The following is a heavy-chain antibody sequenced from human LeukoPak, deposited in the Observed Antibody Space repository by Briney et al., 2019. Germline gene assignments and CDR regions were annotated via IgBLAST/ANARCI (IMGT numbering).Heavy chain of an antibody. CDR2: IIPIFGTA. Sequence: ASVKVSCKASGGTFSSYAISWVRQAPGQGLEWMGGIIPIFGTANYAQKFQGRVTITTDESTSTAYMELSSLRSEDTAVYYCARSRRPGYSSSWYYMDVWGKGTTVTVSS. J-gene: IGHJ6*03. D-gene: IGHD6-13*01. CDR3: ARSRRPGYSSSWYYMDV. V-gene: IGHV1-69*05. CDR1: GGTFSSYA.